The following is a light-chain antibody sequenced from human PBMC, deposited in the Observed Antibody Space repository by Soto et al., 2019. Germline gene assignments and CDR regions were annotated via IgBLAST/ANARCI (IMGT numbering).Light chain of an antibody. CDR1: TSDVGGYNY. V-gene: IGLV2-11*01. J-gene: IGLJ3*02. CDR3: CSYAGTYSWV. CDR2: DVI. Sequence: QSVLAQPRSVSGSPGQSVTISCTGTTSDVGGYNYVSWYQHHPGKAPKLIIYDVIERPSGVPDRFSGSKSGNTAFLTISGLQADDEADYYCCSYAGTYSWVFGGGTQLTVL.